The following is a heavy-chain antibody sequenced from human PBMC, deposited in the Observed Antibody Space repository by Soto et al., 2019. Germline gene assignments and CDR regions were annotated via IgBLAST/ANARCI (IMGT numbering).Heavy chain of an antibody. D-gene: IGHD6-13*01. Sequence: ASVKVSCKASGYTFTGYYMHWVRQAPGQGLEWMGWINPNSGGTNYAQKFQGRVTMTRDTSISTAYMELSRLRSDDKAVYYCARAGDSSSWYIGYWGQGTLATVSS. CDR1: GYTFTGYY. J-gene: IGHJ4*02. V-gene: IGHV1-2*02. CDR2: INPNSGGT. CDR3: ARAGDSSSWYIGY.